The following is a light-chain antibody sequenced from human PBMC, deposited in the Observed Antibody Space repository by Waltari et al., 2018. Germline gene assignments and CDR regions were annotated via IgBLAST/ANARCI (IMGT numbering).Light chain of an antibody. V-gene: IGKV4-1*01. CDR1: QSVLSSSNNKNY. CDR3: QQYLATPFT. Sequence: DIVMTQSPDSLAVSLGERATINCKSSQSVLSSSNNKNYLGWYQQKPVPPPKVLFYWASTRESGVPDRFSGSGSGTDFTLTISSLQTEDVAVYYCQQYLATPFTFGPGTRVNIK. J-gene: IGKJ3*01. CDR2: WAS.